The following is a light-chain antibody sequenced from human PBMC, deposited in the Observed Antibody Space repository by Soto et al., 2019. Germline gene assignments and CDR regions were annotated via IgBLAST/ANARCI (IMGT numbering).Light chain of an antibody. V-gene: IGKV1-39*01. Sequence: DVQMTQSPSTLSASVGDRVTITCRASQSISSYLNWYQQKPGKAHKLLIYAASSLQSGVPSRFSGSGSGTDFTPTISSLQPEDFATYYCQQSYSTLSITFGQGTRVEIK. J-gene: IGKJ5*01. CDR2: AAS. CDR1: QSISSY. CDR3: QQSYSTLSIT.